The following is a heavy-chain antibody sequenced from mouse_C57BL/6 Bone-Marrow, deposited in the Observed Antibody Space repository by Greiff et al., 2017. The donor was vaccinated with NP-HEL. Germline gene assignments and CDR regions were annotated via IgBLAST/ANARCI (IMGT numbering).Heavy chain of an antibody. CDR1: GFNIKDDY. CDR2: IDPENGDT. Sequence: EVQLQESGAELVRPGASVKLSCTASGFNIKDDYMHWVKQRPEQGLEWIGWIDPENGDTEYASKFQGKATITADTSSNTAYLQLSSLTSEDTAVYYCTFYGKDFDYWGQGTTLTVSS. D-gene: IGHD1-1*01. J-gene: IGHJ2*01. V-gene: IGHV14-4*01. CDR3: TFYGKDFDY.